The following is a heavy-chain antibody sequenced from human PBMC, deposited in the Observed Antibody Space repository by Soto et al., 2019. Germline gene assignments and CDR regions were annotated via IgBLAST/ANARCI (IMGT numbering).Heavy chain of an antibody. D-gene: IGHD6-19*01. J-gene: IGHJ6*02. V-gene: IGHV3-30-3*01. Sequence: PGGSLRLSCAASGFTFSSYAMHWVRQAPGKGLEWVAVISYDGSNKYYADSVKGRFTISRDNFKNTLYLQMNSLRAEDTAVYYCARDSGSIDSSGWFGYYYYGMDVWGQGTTVTVSS. CDR1: GFTFSSYA. CDR2: ISYDGSNK. CDR3: ARDSGSIDSSGWFGYYYYGMDV.